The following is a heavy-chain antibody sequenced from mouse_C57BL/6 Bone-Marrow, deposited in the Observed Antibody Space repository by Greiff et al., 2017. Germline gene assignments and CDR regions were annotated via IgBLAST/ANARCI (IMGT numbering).Heavy chain of an antibody. V-gene: IGHV4-1*01. CDR3: ATHSLRRAMDY. CDR2: DSSTI. Sequence: DSSTINYAPSLKDKFIISRDNAKNTLYLQMSKVRSEDTALYYCATHSLRRAMDYWGQGTSVTVSS. J-gene: IGHJ4*01.